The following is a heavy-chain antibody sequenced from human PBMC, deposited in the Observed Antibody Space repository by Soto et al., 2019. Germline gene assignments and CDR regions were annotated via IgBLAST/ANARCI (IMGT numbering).Heavy chain of an antibody. CDR2: IYGGGTT. J-gene: IGHJ4*02. CDR3: VQTTGWPGFAF. D-gene: IGHD6-19*01. CDR1: GFSVSSKY. V-gene: IGHV3-53*01. Sequence: EVQLVESGGGLIQPGGSLRLSCAASGFSVSSKYMTWVRQAPGKGLEWVSVIYGGGTTYYADSVKGRFTISRDNSKNTMYLQMNSLRAEDKAVYYCVQTTGWPGFAFWGQGTLVIVSS.